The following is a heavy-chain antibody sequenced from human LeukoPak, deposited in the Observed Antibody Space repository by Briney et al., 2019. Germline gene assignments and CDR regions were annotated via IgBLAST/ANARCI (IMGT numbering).Heavy chain of an antibody. V-gene: IGHV3-7*03. Sequence: GGSLRLSCAASGFTFSRYWMSWVRPAPGKGREWVANIKKDGREKYYVDSVKGRFTISRDNAKNSLYLQMNSLRAEDTALYYCAKQPRFGELYFDYWGQGTLVTVSS. CDR1: GFTFSRYW. D-gene: IGHD3-10*01. CDR3: AKQPRFGELYFDY. CDR2: IKKDGREK. J-gene: IGHJ4*02.